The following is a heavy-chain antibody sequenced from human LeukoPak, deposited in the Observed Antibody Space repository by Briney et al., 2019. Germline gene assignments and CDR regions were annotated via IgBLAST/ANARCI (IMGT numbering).Heavy chain of an antibody. Sequence: PSETLSLTCTASGCSISSYYWSWIRQPPGKGLEWIGYIYYSGSTNYNPSLKSRVTISVDTSKNQFSLKLSSVTAADTAVYYCAREARGVNDYWGQGTLVTVSS. D-gene: IGHD3-10*01. CDR3: AREARGVNDY. CDR1: GCSISSYY. V-gene: IGHV4-59*01. CDR2: IYYSGST. J-gene: IGHJ4*02.